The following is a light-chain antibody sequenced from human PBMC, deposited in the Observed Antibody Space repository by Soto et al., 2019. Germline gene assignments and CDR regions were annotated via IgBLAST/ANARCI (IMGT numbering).Light chain of an antibody. J-gene: IGLJ1*01. Sequence: QWVLGPPASMSGSPGQPITISCTGSGSDIATFNYVSWYQQYPGKAPKLLIYQVTSRASGVSHRFSGSKSGNTAAPTISRLQPEDEAEYYCNSYSSTSFYVFGTGTKVTVL. CDR3: NSYSSTSFYV. CDR2: QVT. CDR1: GSDIATFNY. V-gene: IGLV2-14*01.